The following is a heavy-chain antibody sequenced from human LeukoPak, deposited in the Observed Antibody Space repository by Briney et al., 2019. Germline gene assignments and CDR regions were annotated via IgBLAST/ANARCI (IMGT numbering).Heavy chain of an antibody. J-gene: IGHJ6*04. V-gene: IGHV3-48*04. Sequence: PGGSLRLSCAASGFSFGSYSMNWLRQTSGKGLEWVSYISSSSSTIYYADSVKGRFTISRDNAKNSLYLQMNNLRAEDTAVYYCAELGITMIGGVWGKGTTVTISS. CDR2: ISSSSSTI. D-gene: IGHD3-10*02. CDR3: AELGITMIGGV. CDR1: GFSFGSYS.